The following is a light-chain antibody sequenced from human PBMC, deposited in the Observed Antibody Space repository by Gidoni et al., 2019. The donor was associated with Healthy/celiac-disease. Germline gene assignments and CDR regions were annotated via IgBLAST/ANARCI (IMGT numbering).Light chain of an antibody. J-gene: IGKJ2*01. CDR1: QSISSY. Sequence: DIQMTQSPSSLSASVGDRVTITCRASQSISSYLNWYQQKPWKAPKLLIYAASSLQSGVPSRFSGSGSGTDFTLTISSLQPEDFATYYCQQSYSTPNTFXQXTKLEIK. V-gene: IGKV1-39*01. CDR2: AAS. CDR3: QQSYSTPNT.